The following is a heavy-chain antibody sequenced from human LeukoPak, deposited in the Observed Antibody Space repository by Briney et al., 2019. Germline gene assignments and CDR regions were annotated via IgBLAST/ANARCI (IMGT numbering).Heavy chain of an antibody. V-gene: IGHV3-15*01. Sequence: GGSLRLSCAASGFTFSNAWMSWVRQAPGKGLEWVGRIKSKTDGGTTDYAAPVKGRFTISRDDSKNTLYLQMNGLKTEDTAVYYCTTEQYDFWSGYHWFDPWGQGTLVTVSS. D-gene: IGHD3-3*01. J-gene: IGHJ5*02. CDR3: TTEQYDFWSGYHWFDP. CDR1: GFTFSNAW. CDR2: IKSKTDGGTT.